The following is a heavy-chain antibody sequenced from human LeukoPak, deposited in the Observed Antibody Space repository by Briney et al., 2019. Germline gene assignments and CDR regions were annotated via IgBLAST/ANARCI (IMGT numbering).Heavy chain of an antibody. J-gene: IGHJ4*02. Sequence: GSLRLSCAASGFTFSTYGMQWVRQTPGKGLEWLSYISGGSDSIKYADSVKGRFTSSRDNAWNLLYLQMNSLRAEDTAVYYCGQSRISFSGQVDHWGQGTLVTVSS. CDR3: GQSRISFSGQVDH. CDR2: ISGGSDSI. D-gene: IGHD5-12*01. V-gene: IGHV3-48*04. CDR1: GFTFSTYG.